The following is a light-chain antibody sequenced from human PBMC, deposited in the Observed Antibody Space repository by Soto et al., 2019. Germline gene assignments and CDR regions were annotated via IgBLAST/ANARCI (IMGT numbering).Light chain of an antibody. J-gene: IGKJ1*01. CDR2: DAS. V-gene: IGKV1-5*01. CDR3: QQYNNYSPT. CDR1: QSITNW. Sequence: DIQMTQSPSTLSAYVGDRVTITCRASQSITNWVAWYQQKPGKAPKLLIYDASNLDSGVPSRFSGGGSGTDFTLTVSSLQPDDFATYYCQQYNNYSPTFGQGTKVEV.